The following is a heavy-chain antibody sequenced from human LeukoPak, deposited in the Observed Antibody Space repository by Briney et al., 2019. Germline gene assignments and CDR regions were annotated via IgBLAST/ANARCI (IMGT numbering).Heavy chain of an antibody. CDR2: ISAYNGNT. V-gene: IGHV1-18*01. J-gene: IGHJ3*02. Sequence: GASVKVSCKASGYTFTSYGISWVRQAPGQGLEWMGWISAYNGNTNYVQKLQGRVTVTTDTSTSTIYMELRSLRSDDTALYYCARGDDAFDIWGQGTMVTVSS. CDR3: ARGDDAFDI. CDR1: GYTFTSYG.